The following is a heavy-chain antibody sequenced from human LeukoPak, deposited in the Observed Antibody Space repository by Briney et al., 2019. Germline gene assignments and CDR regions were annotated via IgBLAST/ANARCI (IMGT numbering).Heavy chain of an antibody. Sequence: SETLSLTCAVSGGSISSCYWSWIRQPPGKGLEWIGYIYYSGSTNYNPSLKSRVTISVDTSKNQFSLKLSSVTAADTAVYYCARVGGDPYYYYYYYMDFWGKGTTVTVSS. D-gene: IGHD4-17*01. J-gene: IGHJ6*03. CDR2: IYYSGST. CDR1: GGSISSCY. CDR3: ARVGGDPYYYYYYYMDF. V-gene: IGHV4-59*01.